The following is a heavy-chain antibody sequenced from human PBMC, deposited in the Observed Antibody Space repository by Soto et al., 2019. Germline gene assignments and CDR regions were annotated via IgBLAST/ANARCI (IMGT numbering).Heavy chain of an antibody. V-gene: IGHV1-18*04. CDR2: ISAYNGNT. D-gene: IGHD6-19*01. Sequence: GASVKVSCKASGYTFTSYGISWVRQAPGQGLEWMGWISAYNGNTNYAQKLQGRVTMTTDTSTSTAYMELRSLRSDDTAVYYCARRAQPSSGWYRYYYYYGMDVCGQGPTVTVSS. J-gene: IGHJ6*02. CDR3: ARRAQPSSGWYRYYYYYGMDV. CDR1: GYTFTSYG.